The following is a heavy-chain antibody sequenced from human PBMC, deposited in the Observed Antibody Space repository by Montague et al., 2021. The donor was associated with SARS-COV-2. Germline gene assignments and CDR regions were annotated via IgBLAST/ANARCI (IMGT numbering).Heavy chain of an antibody. CDR3: ARSHDYRGNYYFDS. CDR2: ITLGGST. CDR1: GGSLSGFC. Sequence: SETLSLTCAAYGGSLSGFCWTWIRQAPGKGLEWVGEITLGGSTSXXPALKSRLTISLDTSKTQFSLNLDSVTAADTATYYCARSHDYRGNYYFDSWGQGALVIVSS. J-gene: IGHJ4*02. D-gene: IGHD4-23*01. V-gene: IGHV4-34*01.